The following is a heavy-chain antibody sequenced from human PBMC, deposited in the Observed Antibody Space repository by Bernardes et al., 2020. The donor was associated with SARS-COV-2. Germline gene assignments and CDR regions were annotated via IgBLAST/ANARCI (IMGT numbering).Heavy chain of an antibody. CDR3: AKDQVSLHSGNYCDY. Sequence: GGSLRLSCAASGFTFNSYPMSWVPQAPGKGREWVSAISGGGGSTYYADSVKGHFTISRDNSKNTLYLQMNSLRAEDTAVYYCAKDQVSLHSGNYCDYWGQGTLVTVSS. CDR1: GFTFNSYP. V-gene: IGHV3-23*01. J-gene: IGHJ4*02. D-gene: IGHD2-15*01. CDR2: ISGGGGST.